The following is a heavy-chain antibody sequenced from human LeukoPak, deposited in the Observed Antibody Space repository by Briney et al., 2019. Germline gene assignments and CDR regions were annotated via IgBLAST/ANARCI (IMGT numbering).Heavy chain of an antibody. CDR3: AIDYDILTGYQGIDY. J-gene: IGHJ4*02. D-gene: IGHD3-9*01. V-gene: IGHV3-21*04. Sequence: GGSLRLSCAASGFTFSSYSMNWVRQAPGKGLEWVSFISSGRSYIYYADSVKGRFTISRDNSKNTLYLQMNSLRAEDTAVYYCAIDYDILTGYQGIDYWGQGTLVTVSS. CDR2: ISSGRSYI. CDR1: GFTFSSYS.